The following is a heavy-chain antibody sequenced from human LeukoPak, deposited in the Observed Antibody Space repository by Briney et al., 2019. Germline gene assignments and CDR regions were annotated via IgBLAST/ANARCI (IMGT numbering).Heavy chain of an antibody. CDR2: IYPGDSHT. D-gene: IGHD6-19*01. CDR3: TRHAGYSSGWYGVY. CDR1: GYTFTDYW. Sequence: GESLKISCKASGYTFTDYWIGWVRQMPGKGLEWMGIIYPGDSHTRYSPSFQGQVTISADKSINTAYLQWSSLKASDTAMYYCTRHAGYSSGWYGVYWGQGTLVTVSS. J-gene: IGHJ4*02. V-gene: IGHV5-51*01.